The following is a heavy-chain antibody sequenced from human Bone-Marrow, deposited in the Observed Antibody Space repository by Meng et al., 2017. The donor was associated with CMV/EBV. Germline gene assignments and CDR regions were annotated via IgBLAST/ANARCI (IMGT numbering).Heavy chain of an antibody. CDR2: IRYDGSNK. D-gene: IGHD5-18*01. Sequence: GESLRLSCAASGFTFSSYGMHWVRQAPGKGLEWVAFIRYDGSNKYYADSVKGRFTISRDNSKNTLYLQMNSLRAEDTAVYYCAKSGQLKAGDYFDYWGQGTLVTVSS. CDR3: AKSGQLKAGDYFDY. V-gene: IGHV3-30*02. CDR1: GFTFSSYG. J-gene: IGHJ4*02.